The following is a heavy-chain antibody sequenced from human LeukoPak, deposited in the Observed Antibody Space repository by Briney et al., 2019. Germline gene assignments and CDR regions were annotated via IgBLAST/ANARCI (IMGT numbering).Heavy chain of an antibody. V-gene: IGHV1-2*02. Sequence: GASVKVSCKAPGYTFTAYYMYWVRQAPGQGLEWMGWINPNTGGTNSAQKFQGRVTMTRDTSISTAYMELKRLSSDDTAVYYCARDEEGAGGSAFDIWGQGTMVTVSS. J-gene: IGHJ3*02. CDR3: ARDEEGAGGSAFDI. CDR1: GYTFTAYY. CDR2: INPNTGGT. D-gene: IGHD2-15*01.